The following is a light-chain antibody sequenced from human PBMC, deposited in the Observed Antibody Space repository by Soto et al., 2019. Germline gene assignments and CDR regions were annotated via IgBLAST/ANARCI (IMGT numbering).Light chain of an antibody. V-gene: IGLV1-36*01. Sequence: QSVLTQPPSVSEAPRQRVTISCSGSSSNIGNNAVNWYQQLPGQAPKIVIYYDNLLTSGVSDRFSGSKSGISASLAISDLQSDDEADYYCASWDDSLNAYVFGPGSQGHRP. CDR1: SSNIGNNA. CDR2: YDN. CDR3: ASWDDSLNAYV. J-gene: IGLJ1*01.